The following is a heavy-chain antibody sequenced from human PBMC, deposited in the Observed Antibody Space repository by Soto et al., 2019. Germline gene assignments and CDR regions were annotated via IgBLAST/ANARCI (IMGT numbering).Heavy chain of an antibody. CDR2: IIPIFGTA. V-gene: IGHV1-69*06. CDR3: ARYYDYSGGTSGGMDV. J-gene: IGHJ6*02. D-gene: IGHD3-22*01. Sequence: GASVKVSCKASGGTFSSYAISWVRQAPGQGLEWMGGIIPIFGTANYAQKFQGRVTITADNSKSTLYLQMNSLRTEDTAVYYCARYYDYSGGTSGGMDVWGQGTTVTVSS. CDR1: GGTFSSYA.